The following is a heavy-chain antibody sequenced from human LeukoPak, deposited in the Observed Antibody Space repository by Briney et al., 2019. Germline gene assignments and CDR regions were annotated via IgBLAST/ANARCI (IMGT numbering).Heavy chain of an antibody. CDR3: ARGEYSSSWYGVY. D-gene: IGHD6-13*01. V-gene: IGHV4-34*01. J-gene: IGHJ4*02. CDR1: GGSFSRYS. CDR2: INHSGST. Sequence: SETLPLTCAVYGGSFSRYSWNWIRQAPGKALEWIGEINHSGSTNDNTSLKSRVTISVDTSKNQFSLKLSSVTAADTAVYYCARGEYSSSWYGVYWGQGTLVTVSS.